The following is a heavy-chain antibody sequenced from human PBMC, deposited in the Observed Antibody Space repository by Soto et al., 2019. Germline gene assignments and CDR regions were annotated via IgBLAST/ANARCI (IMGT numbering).Heavy chain of an antibody. D-gene: IGHD3-3*01. CDR1: GFTFSSYS. V-gene: IGHV3-21*01. CDR3: ARGGGYDFWSGDY. CDR2: ISSSSSYI. J-gene: IGHJ4*02. Sequence: GGSLRLSCAASGFTFSSYSMNWVRQAPGKGLEWVSSISSSSSYIYYADSVKGRFTISRDNAKNSLYLQINSLRAEDTAVYYCARGGGYDFWSGDYWGQGTLVTVSS.